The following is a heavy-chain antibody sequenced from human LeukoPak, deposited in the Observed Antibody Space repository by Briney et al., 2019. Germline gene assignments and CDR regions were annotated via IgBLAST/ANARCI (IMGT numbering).Heavy chain of an antibody. CDR1: GYTFTGYY. D-gene: IGHD2-15*01. V-gene: IGHV1-2*02. CDR3: ARICSGGSCYSGYRGEQGYDY. CDR2: INPNSGGT. Sequence: ASVKVSCKASGYTFTGYYMHWVRQAPGQGLEWMGWINPNSGGTNYAQKFQGRVTMTRDTSISTAYMELSRLRSDDTAVYYCARICSGGSCYSGYRGEQGYDYWGQGNLVTVSS. J-gene: IGHJ4*02.